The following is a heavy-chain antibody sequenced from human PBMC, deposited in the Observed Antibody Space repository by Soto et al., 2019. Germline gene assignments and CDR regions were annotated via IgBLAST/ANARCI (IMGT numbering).Heavy chain of an antibody. Sequence: QVPLVQSGAEVKKPGASVKVSCKASGYTFTSYGISWVRQAPGQGLEWMGWISAYNGNTNYAQKLQGRVTMTTDTSTSTAYMELRSLRSDDTAVYYCARDRPDGSGSYWSYYYYYGMDVWGQGTTVTVSS. D-gene: IGHD3-10*01. J-gene: IGHJ6*02. CDR1: GYTFTSYG. V-gene: IGHV1-18*01. CDR2: ISAYNGNT. CDR3: ARDRPDGSGSYWSYYYYYGMDV.